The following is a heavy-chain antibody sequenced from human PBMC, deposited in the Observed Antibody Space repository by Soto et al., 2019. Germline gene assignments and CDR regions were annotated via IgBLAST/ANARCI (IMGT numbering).Heavy chain of an antibody. D-gene: IGHD4-17*01. J-gene: IGHJ4*02. CDR3: ARDRPVTTNVY. CDR1: GFTVSNNY. Sequence: EVQLVESGGGLVQPGGSLRLSCAASGFTVSNNYMIWVRQAPGKGLEWVSLLYSGGTTYYTDSVKGRFIISRDNSKNTVYLQMNSLRAEDTAVYYCARDRPVTTNVYWGQGTLVTVSS. CDR2: LYSGGTT. V-gene: IGHV3-66*01.